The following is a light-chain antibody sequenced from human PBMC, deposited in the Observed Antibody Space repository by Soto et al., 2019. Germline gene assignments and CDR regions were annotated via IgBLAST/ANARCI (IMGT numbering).Light chain of an antibody. J-gene: IGKJ1*01. V-gene: IGKV3D-7*01. Sequence: EIVLTQSPGTLSFSPGERATLSCRPSQSVSSSYLAWYQQKPGQAPRRLIYGASTRATGIPARFSGSGSGTDFTLTISSLQPEDFAVYYCQQDYNLPWTFGQGTKVDIK. CDR1: QSVSSSY. CDR3: QQDYNLPWT. CDR2: GAS.